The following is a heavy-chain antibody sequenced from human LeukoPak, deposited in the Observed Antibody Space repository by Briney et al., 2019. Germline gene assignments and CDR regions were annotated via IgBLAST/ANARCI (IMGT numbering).Heavy chain of an antibody. Sequence: ASVKVSCKASGGTFSSYAISWVRQAPGQGLEWMGGSIPIFGTANYAQKFQGRVTITADESPRTAYMELSTLRSQDTGVYYCARVNRALRPQNYYFDYWGQGTLVTVS. CDR1: GGTFSSYA. J-gene: IGHJ4*02. V-gene: IGHV1-69*13. D-gene: IGHD2/OR15-2a*01. CDR3: ARVNRALRPQNYYFDY. CDR2: SIPIFGTA.